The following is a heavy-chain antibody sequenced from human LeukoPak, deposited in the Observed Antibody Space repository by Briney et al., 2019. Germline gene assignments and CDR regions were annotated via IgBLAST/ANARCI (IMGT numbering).Heavy chain of an antibody. CDR1: GGSFSGYY. V-gene: IGHV4-34*01. CDR3: ARMVATVFRFDP. CDR2: INHSGST. Sequence: SETLSLTCAVYGGSFSGYYWSWIRQPPGKGLEWIGEINHSGSTNYNPSLKSRVTISVDTSKNQFSLKLSSVTAADTAVYYCARMVATVFRFDPWGQGTLVTVSS. J-gene: IGHJ5*02. D-gene: IGHD5-12*01.